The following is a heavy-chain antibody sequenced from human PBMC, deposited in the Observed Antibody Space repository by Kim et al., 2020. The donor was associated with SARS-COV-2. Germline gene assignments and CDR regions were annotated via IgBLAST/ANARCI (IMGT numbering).Heavy chain of an antibody. Sequence: SETLSLTCTVSGGSISSGGYYWSWIRQHPGKGLEWIGYIYYSGSTYYNPSLKSRVTISVDTSKNQFSLKLSSVTAADTAVYYCARGDTMIVVAHLWGQGTLVTVSS. CDR3: ARGDTMIVVAHL. CDR1: GGSISSGGYY. D-gene: IGHD3-22*01. V-gene: IGHV4-31*03. J-gene: IGHJ5*02. CDR2: IYYSGST.